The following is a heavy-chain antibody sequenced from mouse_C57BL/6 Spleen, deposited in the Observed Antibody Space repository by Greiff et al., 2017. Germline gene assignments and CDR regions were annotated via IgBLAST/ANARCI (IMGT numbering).Heavy chain of an antibody. CDR2: IDPETGGT. J-gene: IGHJ4*01. CDR3: TRRGYYVGYYAMDY. D-gene: IGHD2-3*01. CDR1: GYTFTDYE. V-gene: IGHV1-15*01. Sequence: VQLQQSGAELVRPGASVTLSCKASGYTFTDYEMHWVKQTPVHGLEWIGAIDPETGGTAYNQKFKGKAILTADKSSSTAYMELRSLTSEDSAVYYCTRRGYYVGYYAMDYWGQGTSVTVSS.